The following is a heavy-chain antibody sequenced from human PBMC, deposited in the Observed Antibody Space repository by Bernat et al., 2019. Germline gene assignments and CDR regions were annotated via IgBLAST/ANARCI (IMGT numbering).Heavy chain of an antibody. J-gene: IGHJ6*02. V-gene: IGHV3-23*01. CDR3: AKSVPAVVPAAMGNYYYYGMDV. CDR1: GFTFSSYA. D-gene: IGHD2-2*01. Sequence: EVQLLESGGGLVQPGGSLRLSCAASGFTFSSYAMSWVRQAPGKGLEWVSAISGSGGSTYYADSVKGRFTISRDNSKNTLYLQMNSLRAEGTAVYYCAKSVPAVVPAAMGNYYYYGMDVWGQGTTVTVSS. CDR2: ISGSGGST.